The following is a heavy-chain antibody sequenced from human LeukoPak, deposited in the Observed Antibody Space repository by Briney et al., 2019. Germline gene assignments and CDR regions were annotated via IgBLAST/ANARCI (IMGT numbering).Heavy chain of an antibody. V-gene: IGHV7-4-1*02. CDR1: GYTFTSYA. Sequence: GASVKVSCKASGYTFTSYAMNWVRQAPGQGLEWMGWINTNTGNPTYAQGFTGRFVFSLDTSVSTAYLQISSLKAEDTAVYYCARARVVVVPAAHETANYYYGMDVWGQGTTVTVSS. CDR3: ARARVVVVPAAHETANYYYGMDV. CDR2: INTNTGNP. D-gene: IGHD2-2*01. J-gene: IGHJ6*02.